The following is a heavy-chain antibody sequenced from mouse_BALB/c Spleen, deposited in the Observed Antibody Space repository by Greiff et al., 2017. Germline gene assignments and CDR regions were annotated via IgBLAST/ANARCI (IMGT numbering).Heavy chain of an antibody. J-gene: IGHJ4*01. V-gene: IGHV3-2*02. CDR1: GFSITSDYV. CDR3: ARVGLRQAMDY. Sequence: EVQLLESGPGLVKPSQSLSLTCTVTGFSITSDYVWCWIRPFPGNILEWMGFISNSGSTSYNPSLKSRISITRDTSKNQFFLQLKSVTAEDTATCYCARVGLRQAMDYWGQGTSVTVSS. D-gene: IGHD1-2*01. CDR2: ISNSGST.